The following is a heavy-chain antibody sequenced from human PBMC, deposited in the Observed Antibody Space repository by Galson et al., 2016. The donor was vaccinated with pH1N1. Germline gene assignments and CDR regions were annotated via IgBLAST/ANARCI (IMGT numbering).Heavy chain of an antibody. J-gene: IGHJ4*02. CDR2: INPDSGDT. CDR1: GYTFTDKY. D-gene: IGHD3-22*01. Sequence: FCKASGYTFTDKYLHWVRQAPGQGLEWMGRINPDSGDTRYTQKFQGRVTMTSDTSVTTAYMELTSVTYDDTAVYFCATSVEGSGSYYFDYWGQGTLVTVSS. V-gene: IGHV1-2*06. CDR3: ATSVEGSGSYYFDY.